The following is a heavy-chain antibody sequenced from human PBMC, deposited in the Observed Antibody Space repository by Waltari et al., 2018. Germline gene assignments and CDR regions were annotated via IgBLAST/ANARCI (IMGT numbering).Heavy chain of an antibody. CDR3: ARDQRYDFWSGSLDY. CDR1: GYTLTGYY. Sequence: QVQLVQSGAEVKKPGASVKVSCKASGYTLTGYYVHWVRQAPGQGLEWMGIISPNDVDTSHAQKFQGRVTRTRDTSTSTVYMELSSLRSEDTAVYYCARDQRYDFWSGSLDYWGQGTLVTVSS. J-gene: IGHJ4*02. D-gene: IGHD3-3*01. V-gene: IGHV1-46*01. CDR2: ISPNDVDT.